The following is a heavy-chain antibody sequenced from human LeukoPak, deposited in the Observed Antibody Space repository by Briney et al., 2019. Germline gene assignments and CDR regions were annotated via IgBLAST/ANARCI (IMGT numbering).Heavy chain of an antibody. V-gene: IGHV1-18*01. Sequence: ASVKVSCKASGYTFSSNDINWVRQAPGQGLEWMGGINPHNGDTNYAQNFQGRVAVTTDTSARTAYMELRSLRSDDTAVYYCARGGGYCSSTSCRNWFDPWGQGTLVTVSS. CDR3: ARGGGYCSSTSCRNWFDP. CDR1: GYTFSSND. D-gene: IGHD2-2*01. J-gene: IGHJ5*02. CDR2: INPHNGDT.